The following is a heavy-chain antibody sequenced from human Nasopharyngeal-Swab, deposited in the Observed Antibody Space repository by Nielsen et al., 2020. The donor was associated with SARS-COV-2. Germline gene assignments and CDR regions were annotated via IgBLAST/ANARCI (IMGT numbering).Heavy chain of an antibody. D-gene: IGHD2-2*01. CDR2: IYYSGST. V-gene: IGHV4-31*02. Sequence: WIRQPPGKGLEWIGYIYYSGSTYYNPSLKSRLTISVDTSKNQFSLKLSSVTAADTAVYYCARDRVVPAAMWAYYYYYGMDVWGQGTTVTVSS. J-gene: IGHJ6*02. CDR3: ARDRVVPAAMWAYYYYYGMDV.